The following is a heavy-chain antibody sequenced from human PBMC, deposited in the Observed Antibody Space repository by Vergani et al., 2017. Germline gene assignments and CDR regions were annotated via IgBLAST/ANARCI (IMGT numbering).Heavy chain of an antibody. CDR2: ISSSSAYI. V-gene: IGHV3-21*04. Sequence: EVQLVESGGGLVQPGGSLRLSCTASGISFSNYTINWVRQAPGKGLEWVASISSSSAYIDYVDSIKGRFTISRDNAKNSLYLQMNSLRAEDMALYYCAKDRGNGYNPGGGMDVWGQGTTVTVSS. CDR1: GISFSNYT. CDR3: AKDRGNGYNPGGGMDV. J-gene: IGHJ6*02. D-gene: IGHD5-24*01.